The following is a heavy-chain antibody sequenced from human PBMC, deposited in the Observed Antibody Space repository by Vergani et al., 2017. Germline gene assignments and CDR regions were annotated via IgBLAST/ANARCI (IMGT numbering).Heavy chain of an antibody. D-gene: IGHD6-13*01. CDR3: ARVRYSSSWYSGGCMDV. CDR2: IYHSGST. CDR1: GGSISSGGYS. V-gene: IGHV4-30-2*01. J-gene: IGHJ6*02. Sequence: QLPLQESGSGLVKPSQTLSLTCAVSGGSISSGGYSWSWIRQPPGKGLEWIGYIYHSGSTYYNPSLKSRVTISVDRSKNQFSLKLSSVTAADTAVYYCARVRYSSSWYSGGCMDVWGQGTTVTVSS.